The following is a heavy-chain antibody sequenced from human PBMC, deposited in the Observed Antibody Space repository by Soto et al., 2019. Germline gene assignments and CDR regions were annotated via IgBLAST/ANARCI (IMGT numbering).Heavy chain of an antibody. J-gene: IGHJ6*02. D-gene: IGHD4-17*01. V-gene: IGHV2-26*01. CDR3: PRIQTVAEYEGDYYFGYGMDV. CDR2: IFWNDEK. CDR1: GFSLSHRRMG. Sequence: SGPTLVNPTETLTLTCNVSGFSLSHRRMGVSWIRQPPGKALEWLAHIFWNDEKSYSTSLQSRLTISRGTSSTQVVLTMTDMAPVDTATYYCPRIQTVAEYEGDYYFGYGMDVWGPGTTVTVSS.